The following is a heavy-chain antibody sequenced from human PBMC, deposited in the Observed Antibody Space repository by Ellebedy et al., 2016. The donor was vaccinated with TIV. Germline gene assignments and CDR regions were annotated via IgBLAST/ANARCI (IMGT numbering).Heavy chain of an antibody. V-gene: IGHV4-30-4*01. D-gene: IGHD3-22*01. Sequence: MPLETLSLTCTVSGGSISSGDYYWSWIRQPPGKGLEWIGYIYYSGSTYYNPSLKSRVTISVDTSKNQFSLKLSSVTAADTAVYYCASIDDSSGYYFLDYWGQGTLVTVSS. J-gene: IGHJ4*02. CDR1: GGSISSGDYY. CDR3: ASIDDSSGYYFLDY. CDR2: IYYSGST.